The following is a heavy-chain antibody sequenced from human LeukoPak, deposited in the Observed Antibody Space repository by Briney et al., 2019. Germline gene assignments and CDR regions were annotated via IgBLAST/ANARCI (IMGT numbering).Heavy chain of an antibody. D-gene: IGHD6-6*01. Sequence: SETLSLTCAVYGGSFSGYYWSWIRQPPGKGLEWIGEINHSGSTNYNPSLKSRVTISVDTSKNQFSLKLSSVTAADTAVYYCARRRRSNSSHDYWGQGTLVTVSS. CDR1: GGSFSGYY. CDR2: INHSGST. V-gene: IGHV4-34*01. J-gene: IGHJ4*02. CDR3: ARRRRSNSSHDY.